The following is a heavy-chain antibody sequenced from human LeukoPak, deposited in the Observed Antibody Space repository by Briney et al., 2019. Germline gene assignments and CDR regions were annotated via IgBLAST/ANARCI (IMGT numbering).Heavy chain of an antibody. CDR3: TTDYYDSSGYYYVPWYFDL. CDR1: GFTFINAW. J-gene: IGHJ2*01. V-gene: IGHV3-15*01. D-gene: IGHD3-22*01. CDR2: IKSKTDGGTT. Sequence: GGSLRLSCAASGFTFINAWMAWVRQAPGKGLEWVGRIKSKTDGGTTDYAAPVKGRFTISRDDSKNTLYLQMNSLKTEDTAVYYCTTDYYDSSGYYYVPWYFDLWGRGTLVTVSS.